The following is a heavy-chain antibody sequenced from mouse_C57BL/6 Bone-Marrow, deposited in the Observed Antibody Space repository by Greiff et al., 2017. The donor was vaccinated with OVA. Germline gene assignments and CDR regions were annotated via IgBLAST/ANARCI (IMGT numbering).Heavy chain of an antibody. Sequence: EVHLVESGGGLVQPGGSMKLSCAASGFTFSDAWMDWVRQSPEKGLEWVAEIRNKANNHATYYAESVKGRFTISRDDSKSSVYLQMNSLRAEDTGIYYCTSITTVVATPMDYWGQGTSVTVSS. D-gene: IGHD1-1*01. J-gene: IGHJ4*01. CDR2: IRNKANNHAT. V-gene: IGHV6-6*01. CDR3: TSITTVVATPMDY. CDR1: GFTFSDAW.